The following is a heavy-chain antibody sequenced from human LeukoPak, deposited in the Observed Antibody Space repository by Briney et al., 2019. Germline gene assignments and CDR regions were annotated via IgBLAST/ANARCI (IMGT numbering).Heavy chain of an antibody. Sequence: SETLSLTCIVSGGSMNNYYWSWFRQPPGKGLEWIAYVYQTGDTRYNPSLKSRVSISLDMSKNQFSLKVSSVTATDTAVYYCARHPFSAPFDYWGQGILSPSPQ. J-gene: IGHJ4*02. CDR3: ARHPFSAPFDY. D-gene: IGHD6-19*01. CDR2: VYQTGDT. V-gene: IGHV4-59*08. CDR1: GGSMNNYY.